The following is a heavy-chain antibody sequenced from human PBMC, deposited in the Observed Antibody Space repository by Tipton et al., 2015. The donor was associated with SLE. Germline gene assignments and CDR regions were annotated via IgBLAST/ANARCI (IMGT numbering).Heavy chain of an antibody. V-gene: IGHV4-61*02. CDR3: ASRGGIRPMDV. D-gene: IGHD6-13*01. J-gene: IGHJ6*03. Sequence: TLSLTCTVSGGSISSGSYYWSWIRQPAGKGLEWIGRIYTSGSTNYNPSLKSRVIISVDTSKNQFSLKLSSVTAADTAVYYCASRGGIRPMDVWGKGTTVTVSS. CDR2: IYTSGST. CDR1: GGSISSGSYY.